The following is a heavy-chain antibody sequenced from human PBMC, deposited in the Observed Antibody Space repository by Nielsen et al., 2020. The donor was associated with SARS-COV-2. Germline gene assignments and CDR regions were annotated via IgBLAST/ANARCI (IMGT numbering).Heavy chain of an antibody. CDR1: GITSSSYR. D-gene: IGHD3-3*01. CDR3: ARGQGVTIFGPYTHYGMDV. Sequence: GESLKISCAASGITSSSYRMSWVRQAPGKVLEWVANIKQDGSEKYYVDSVKGRFTISRDNAKNSLYLQMNSLRAEDTAVYYCARGQGVTIFGPYTHYGMDVWGQGTTVTVSS. V-gene: IGHV3-7*05. J-gene: IGHJ6*02. CDR2: IKQDGSEK.